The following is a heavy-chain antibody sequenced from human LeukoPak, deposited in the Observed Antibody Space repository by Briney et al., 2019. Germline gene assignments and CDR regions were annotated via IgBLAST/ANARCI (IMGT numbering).Heavy chain of an antibody. Sequence: GSLRLSCAASGFTFSDYYMSWIRQAPGKGLEWVSYISSSGSTIYYADSVKGRFTISRDNAKNSLYVQMSGLRAEDTAVYYCAIVATRGPFDCWGQGTLVTVSS. D-gene: IGHD1-26*01. CDR2: ISSSGSTI. J-gene: IGHJ4*02. CDR1: GFTFSDYY. V-gene: IGHV3-11*04. CDR3: AIVATRGPFDC.